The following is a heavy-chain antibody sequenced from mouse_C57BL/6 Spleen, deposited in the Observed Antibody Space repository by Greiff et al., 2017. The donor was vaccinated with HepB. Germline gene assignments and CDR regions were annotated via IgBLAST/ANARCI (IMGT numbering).Heavy chain of an antibody. Sequence: QVQLKESGAELARPGASVKLSCKASGYTFTSYGISWVKQRTGQGLEWIGEIYPRSGNTYYNEKFKGKATLTADKSSSTAYMELRSLTSEDSAVYFCARWGANWAFDYWGQGTTLTVSS. J-gene: IGHJ2*01. CDR1: GYTFTSYG. D-gene: IGHD4-1*01. V-gene: IGHV1-81*01. CDR2: IYPRSGNT. CDR3: ARWGANWAFDY.